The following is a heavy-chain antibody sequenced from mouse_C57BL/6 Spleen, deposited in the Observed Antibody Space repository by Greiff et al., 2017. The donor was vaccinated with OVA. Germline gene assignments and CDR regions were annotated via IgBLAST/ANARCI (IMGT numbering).Heavy chain of an antibody. V-gene: IGHV1-22*01. CDR2: INPNNGGT. Sequence: EVKLMESGPELVKPGASVKMSCKASGYTFTDYNMHWVKQSHGKSLEWIGYINPNNGGTSYNQKLKGKATLTVNKSSSTAYMELRSLTSEDSAVYYYARGYDGYYWFAYWGQGTLVTVSA. CDR1: GYTFTDYN. D-gene: IGHD2-3*01. J-gene: IGHJ3*01. CDR3: ARGYDGYYWFAY.